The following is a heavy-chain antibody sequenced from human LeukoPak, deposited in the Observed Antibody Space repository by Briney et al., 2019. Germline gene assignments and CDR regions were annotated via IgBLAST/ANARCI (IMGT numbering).Heavy chain of an antibody. V-gene: IGHV3-66*01. CDR3: AREPRGDSSGYEAFDV. D-gene: IGHD3-22*01. Sequence: PGGSLRLSCAASGFTVSSNYMSWVRQAPGKGLEWVSVIYSGGSTYYADSVKGRFTLSRDSSKNTLFLQMNRLRAEDTAVYYCAREPRGDSSGYEAFDVWGQGTLVTVS. CDR1: GFTVSSNY. CDR2: IYSGGST. J-gene: IGHJ3*01.